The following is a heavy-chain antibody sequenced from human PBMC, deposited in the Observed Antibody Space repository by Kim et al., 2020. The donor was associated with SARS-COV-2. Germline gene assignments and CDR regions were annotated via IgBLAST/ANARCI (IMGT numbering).Heavy chain of an antibody. J-gene: IGHJ4*02. CDR2: INAGNGNT. D-gene: IGHD6-19*01. CDR3: ARAGSRYSSGWYPDY. V-gene: IGHV1-3*01. CDR1: GYTFTSYA. Sequence: ASVKVSCKASGYTFTSYAMHWVRQAPGQRLEWMGWINAGNGNTKYSQKFQGRVTITRDTSASTAYMELSSLRSEDTAVYYCARAGSRYSSGWYPDYWGQGTLGTVSS.